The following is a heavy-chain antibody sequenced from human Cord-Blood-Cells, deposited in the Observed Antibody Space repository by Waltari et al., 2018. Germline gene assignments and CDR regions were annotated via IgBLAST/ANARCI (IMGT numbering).Heavy chain of an antibody. V-gene: IGHV1-2*02. CDR3: ARERLRIAAAGDSPLSDY. Sequence: QVQLVQSGAEVKKPGASVKVSCKASGYTFTGYYMHWVRQAPGQGLEWMGWSNPNSGGTNYAQKFQGRVTMTRDTSISTAYMELSRLRSDDTAVYYCARERLRIAAAGDSPLSDYWGQGTLVTVSS. CDR2: SNPNSGGT. CDR1: GYTFTGYY. D-gene: IGHD6-13*01. J-gene: IGHJ4*02.